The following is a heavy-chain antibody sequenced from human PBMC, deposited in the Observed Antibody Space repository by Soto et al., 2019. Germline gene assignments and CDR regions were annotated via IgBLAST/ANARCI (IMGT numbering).Heavy chain of an antibody. V-gene: IGHV5-51*01. Sequence: GESLKISCQGSGYSFANYWIAWVRQMPGKGLEWVGAIYPGDSDTRYSPSFRGQVTISADKSISHVYLQWSSLKASDTAMYYCARNRLRQYYYGMDVWGQGTTVTVSS. J-gene: IGHJ6*02. CDR1: GYSFANYW. CDR3: ARNRLRQYYYGMDV. CDR2: IYPGDSDT. D-gene: IGHD3-10*01.